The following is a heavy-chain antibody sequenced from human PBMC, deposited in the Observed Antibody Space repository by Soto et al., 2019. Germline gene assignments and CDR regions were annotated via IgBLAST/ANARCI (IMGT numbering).Heavy chain of an antibody. CDR3: ASGSWNFDY. J-gene: IGHJ4*02. Sequence: QVQLVQSGAEVKKPGASVKVSCKASGYTFTSYGITWVRQAPGQGLEWMGWISAYNGNTNYAQKLQGRVTITTDTATRTAYLELRSLESDDTAVYYCASGSWNFDYWGQGTLVTVSS. CDR2: ISAYNGNT. D-gene: IGHD1-26*01. V-gene: IGHV1-18*01. CDR1: GYTFTSYG.